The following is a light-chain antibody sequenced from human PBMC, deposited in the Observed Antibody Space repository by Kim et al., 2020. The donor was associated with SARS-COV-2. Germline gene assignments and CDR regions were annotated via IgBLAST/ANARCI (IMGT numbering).Light chain of an antibody. CDR3: QQSFRTQWT. V-gene: IGKV1-39*01. CDR1: QRIASY. CDR2: AAS. J-gene: IGKJ1*01. Sequence: DIQMTQSPSSLSASVRDRVTITCRASQRIASYLNWYQQKPGKAPKLLIYAASSLQSGVPSRFSGSGSGTDFTLTINSLQPEDFAIYYCQQSFRTQWTFGQGTKVDIK.